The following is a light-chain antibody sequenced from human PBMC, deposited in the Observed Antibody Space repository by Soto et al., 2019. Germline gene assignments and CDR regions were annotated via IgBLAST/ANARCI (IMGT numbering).Light chain of an antibody. CDR3: PEYNKLPGQ. CDR1: QSRNRD. J-gene: IGKJ1*01. V-gene: IGKV3-15*01. Sequence: VRPHSPATLSMSPGERATLSCRASQSRNRDLAWYHQKPGQAPGLLIFGAFIRATGIPARFSGRGFGTEFTSTIGSLQAEDCARVFRPEYNKLPGQFGQGAKVDIK. CDR2: GAF.